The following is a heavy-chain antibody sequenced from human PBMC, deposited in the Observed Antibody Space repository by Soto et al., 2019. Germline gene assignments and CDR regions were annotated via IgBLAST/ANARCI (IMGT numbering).Heavy chain of an antibody. CDR2: ISNSGVP. CDR3: XKXXGPTGXWFFXX. V-gene: IGHV3-23*01. J-gene: IGHJ2*01. D-gene: IGHD4-17*01. Sequence: EVQLLESGGGLVQPGGSLTLSCAASGFIFANYAVTWVRQAPGKGLEWVSTISNSGVPYYADSVKGRFTIXRDNXKNTXXXXXXXXRXXXTAXFYCXKXXGPTGXWFFXXWGR. CDR1: GFIFANYA.